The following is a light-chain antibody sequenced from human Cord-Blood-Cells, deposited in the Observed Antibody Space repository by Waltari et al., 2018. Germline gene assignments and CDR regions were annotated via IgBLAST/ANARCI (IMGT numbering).Light chain of an antibody. Sequence: SYELTQPPSVSVSPGQTASITCSGDKLGDKYACWYQQKPGQSPVLVIYQDSKRPSGNPERFSGSNSGNPATLTISGTQAMDEADYYCQAWDSSTVVFGGGTKLTVL. CDR1: KLGDKY. CDR3: QAWDSSTVV. J-gene: IGLJ2*01. V-gene: IGLV3-1*01. CDR2: QDS.